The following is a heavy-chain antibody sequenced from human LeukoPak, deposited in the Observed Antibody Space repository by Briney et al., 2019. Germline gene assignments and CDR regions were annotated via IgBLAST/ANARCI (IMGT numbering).Heavy chain of an antibody. J-gene: IGHJ6*02. V-gene: IGHV1-69*13. CDR2: IIPIFGTA. CDR1: GGTFSSYA. CDR3: ARSQYSSSWCRDYYYGMDV. Sequence: SVKVSCKASGGTFSSYAISWVRQAPGQGLEWMGGIIPIFGTANYAQKFQGRVTITADESTSTAYMELSSLRSEDTAVYYCARSQYSSSWCRDYYYGMDVWGQGTTVTVSS. D-gene: IGHD6-13*01.